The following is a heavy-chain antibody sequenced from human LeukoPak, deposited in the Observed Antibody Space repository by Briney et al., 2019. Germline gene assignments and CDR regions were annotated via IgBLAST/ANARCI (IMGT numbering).Heavy chain of an antibody. V-gene: IGHV3-23*01. Sequence: GGSLSRSCAASGFTFSSYAMSWDSQAPGKGLEWGSAISGSGGSTYYADSVKGRFTISRDNSKNTLYLQMNSLRAEDTAVYYCAKGSIAAAAPYYFDYWGQGTLVTVSS. D-gene: IGHD6-13*01. CDR2: ISGSGGST. CDR1: GFTFSSYA. CDR3: AKGSIAAAAPYYFDY. J-gene: IGHJ4*02.